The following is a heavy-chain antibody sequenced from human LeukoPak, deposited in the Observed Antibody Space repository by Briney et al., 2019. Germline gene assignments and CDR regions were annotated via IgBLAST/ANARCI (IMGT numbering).Heavy chain of an antibody. V-gene: IGHV3-9*01. CDR2: ISWNSGSI. D-gene: IGHD5-24*01. CDR3: AKAGRRWLLFSQFDY. J-gene: IGHJ4*02. Sequence: SGGSLRLSCAASGFTFDDYAMHWVRQAPGKGLECVSGISWNSGSIGYADSVKGRFTISRDNAKNSLYLQMNSLRAEDTALYYCAKAGRRWLLFSQFDYWGQGILVTVTS. CDR1: GFTFDDYA.